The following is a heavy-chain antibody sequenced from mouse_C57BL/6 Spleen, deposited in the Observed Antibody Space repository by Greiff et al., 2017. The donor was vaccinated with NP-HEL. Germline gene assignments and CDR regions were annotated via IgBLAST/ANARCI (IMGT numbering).Heavy chain of an antibody. V-gene: IGHV1-9*01. Sequence: QVQLKESGAELMKPGASVKLSCKATGYTFTGYWIEWVKQRPGHGLEWIGEILPGSGSTNYNEKFKGKATFTADTSSNTAYMQLSSLTTEDSAIYYCAKEDGSSYRFAYWGQGTLVTVSA. D-gene: IGHD1-1*01. CDR2: ILPGSGST. J-gene: IGHJ3*01. CDR3: AKEDGSSYRFAY. CDR1: GYTFTGYW.